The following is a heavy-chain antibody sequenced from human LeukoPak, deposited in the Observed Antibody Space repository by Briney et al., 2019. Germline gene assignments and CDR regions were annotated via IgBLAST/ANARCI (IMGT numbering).Heavy chain of an antibody. D-gene: IGHD5-12*01. J-gene: IGHJ3*02. CDR1: GFTFSTYW. CDR3: ARDTGYKVAFDI. CDR2: IKEDGSDK. Sequence: GGSLRLSCAASGFTFSTYWMSWVRQAPGKGLEGVANIKEDGSDKYYVDSVKGRFTISRDNAKNSLYLQMNSLRAEDTALYYCARDTGYKVAFDIWGQGTMVTVSS. V-gene: IGHV3-7*01.